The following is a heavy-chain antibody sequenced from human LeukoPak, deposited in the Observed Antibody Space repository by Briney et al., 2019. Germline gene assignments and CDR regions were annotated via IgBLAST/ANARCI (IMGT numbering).Heavy chain of an antibody. CDR3: ARGQWLVQGSNYYYYGMDV. CDR2: IWYDGSNK. V-gene: IGHV3-33*01. D-gene: IGHD6-19*01. CDR1: GFTFSSYG. J-gene: IGHJ6*02. Sequence: GGSLRLSCAASGFTFSSYGMHWVRQAPGKGLEWVAVIWYDGSNKYYADSVKGRFTISRDNSKNTLYLQMNSLRAEDTAVYYCARGQWLVQGSNYYYYGMDVWGQGTTVTVSS.